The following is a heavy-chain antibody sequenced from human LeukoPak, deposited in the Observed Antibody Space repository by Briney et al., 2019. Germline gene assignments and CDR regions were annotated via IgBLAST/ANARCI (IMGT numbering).Heavy chain of an antibody. J-gene: IGHJ3*02. V-gene: IGHV1-2*02. Sequence: GASVKVSCKASGYTFTGYYMHWVRQAPGQGLEWMGWINPNSGGTNYAQKFQGRVTMTRDTSISTAYMELSRLRSDDTAVYYCARDSYYYDSSGYYYDGVVAFDIWGQGTMVTVSS. D-gene: IGHD3-22*01. CDR1: GYTFTGYY. CDR2: INPNSGGT. CDR3: ARDSYYYDSSGYYYDGVVAFDI.